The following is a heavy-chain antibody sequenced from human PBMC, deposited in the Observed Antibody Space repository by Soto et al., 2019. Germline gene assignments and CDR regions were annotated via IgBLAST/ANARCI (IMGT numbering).Heavy chain of an antibody. Sequence: SETLSLTCTVSGGSISSGGYYWSWIRQHPGKGLEWIGYIYYSGSTYYNPSLKSRVTISVDTSKNQFSLKLSSVTAADTAVYYGASVGRMRFGESNWGQGALVTVSS. D-gene: IGHD3-10*01. CDR3: ASVGRMRFGESN. J-gene: IGHJ4*02. CDR1: GGSISSGGYY. CDR2: IYYSGST. V-gene: IGHV4-31*03.